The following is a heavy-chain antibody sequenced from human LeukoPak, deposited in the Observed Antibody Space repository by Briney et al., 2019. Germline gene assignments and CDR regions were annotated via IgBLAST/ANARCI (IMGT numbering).Heavy chain of an antibody. CDR1: GFTFSSYS. Sequence: GGSLRLSCAASGFTFSSYSMNWVRQAPGKGLEWVSYISSSSSTIYYADSVKGRFTISRDNAKNSLYLQMNSLRAEDTAVYYCARGPTYYYDSSGYYYFDYWGQGTLVTVSS. D-gene: IGHD3-22*01. J-gene: IGHJ4*02. V-gene: IGHV3-48*01. CDR2: ISSSSSTI. CDR3: ARGPTYYYDSSGYYYFDY.